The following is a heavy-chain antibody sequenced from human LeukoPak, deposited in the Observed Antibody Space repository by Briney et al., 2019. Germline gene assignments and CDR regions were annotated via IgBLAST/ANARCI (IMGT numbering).Heavy chain of an antibody. Sequence: SETLSLTCTVSGGSISSYYWSWIRQPPGKGLEWIGYIYYSGSTNYNPSLKSRVTISVDPSNNQFSLRLSSLTAADTAVYYGASRESGTMMEVWGKGIAVTISS. J-gene: IGHJ6*04. CDR1: GGSISSYY. V-gene: IGHV4-59*08. CDR3: ASRESGTMMEV. CDR2: IYYSGST. D-gene: IGHD3-10*01.